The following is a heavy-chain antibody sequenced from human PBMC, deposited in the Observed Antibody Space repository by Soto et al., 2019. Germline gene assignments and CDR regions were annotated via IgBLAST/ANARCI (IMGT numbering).Heavy chain of an antibody. CDR2: MYSSGSV. V-gene: IGHV4-59*01. J-gene: IGHJ4*02. Sequence: QVQLQESGPGLVKPSETLSLTCTVSGGSITPFKWSWIRQSPGKGLEWIGYMYSSGSVNYNPSLTSRVTISMDTSKNQSSLKLISATAADTAVYYCAREWSAFDYWGQGILVTVSS. CDR3: AREWSAFDY. D-gene: IGHD2-15*01. CDR1: GGSITPFK.